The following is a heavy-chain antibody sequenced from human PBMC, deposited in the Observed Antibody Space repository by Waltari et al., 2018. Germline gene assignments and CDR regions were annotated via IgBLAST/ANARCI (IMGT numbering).Heavy chain of an antibody. CDR3: ARLAGADPAEFFQH. Sequence: EVQLVESGGGLIQPGGSLRLSCAASGFTVSSNYMSWVRKAPGKGLEWVSIVYSGGRTFYADSVKGRFTISRDNSKNTLYLQMDSLRAEDTAVYYCARLAGADPAEFFQHWGQGTLVIVSS. J-gene: IGHJ1*01. CDR2: VYSGGRT. D-gene: IGHD6-13*01. CDR1: GFTVSSNY. V-gene: IGHV3-53*01.